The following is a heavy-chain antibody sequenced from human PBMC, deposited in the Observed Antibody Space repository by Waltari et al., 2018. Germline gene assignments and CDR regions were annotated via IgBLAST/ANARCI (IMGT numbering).Heavy chain of an antibody. J-gene: IGHJ4*02. Sequence: QVQLVQSGAEVTTPGASVKVSCKPSGYTFTDSHIHWVRQAPGQGLEWMGWINPKSGGTYYAQTFQGWVTMTRDTSTSTVYMELSSLKSDDTAVYYCARRSCTGECYAPYVYWGQGSLVTVSS. V-gene: IGHV1-2*04. CDR2: INPKSGGT. CDR1: GYTFTDSH. D-gene: IGHD2-8*02. CDR3: ARRSCTGECYAPYVY.